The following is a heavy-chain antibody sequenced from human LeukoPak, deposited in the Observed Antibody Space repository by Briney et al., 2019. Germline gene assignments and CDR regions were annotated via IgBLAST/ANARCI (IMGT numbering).Heavy chain of an antibody. J-gene: IGHJ4*02. CDR1: GFTFSNAW. V-gene: IGHV3-15*01. Sequence: GGSLRLSCAASGFTFSNAWMSWVRQAPGKGLEWVGRIKSKTDGGTTDYAAPVKGRFTISRDDSKNTLYLQMNSLKTEDTAVYYCTLRIVGATSWFDYWGQGTLVTVYS. CDR2: IKSKTDGGTT. CDR3: TLRIVGATSWFDY. D-gene: IGHD1-26*01.